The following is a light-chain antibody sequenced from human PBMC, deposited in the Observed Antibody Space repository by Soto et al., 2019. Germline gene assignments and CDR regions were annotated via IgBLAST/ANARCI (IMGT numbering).Light chain of an antibody. V-gene: IGKV3-20*01. Sequence: EVVLTQSPGTLSLSPGERATLSCRASQSVSSNDLAWYQQKPGQAPRLLISGASNRATGTPDRFSGSGSGTDFTLTITSLEPEDFAVFYCHQYGISPPTFGQGTKVDI. CDR3: HQYGISPPT. J-gene: IGKJ1*01. CDR2: GAS. CDR1: QSVSSND.